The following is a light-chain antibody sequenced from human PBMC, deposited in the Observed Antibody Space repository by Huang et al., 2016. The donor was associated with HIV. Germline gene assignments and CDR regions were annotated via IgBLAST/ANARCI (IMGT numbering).Light chain of an antibody. V-gene: IGKV1-39*01. Sequence: DIQMTQSPSSLSASVGDRVIISCRASQSINQYLNWYQQLPGKAPKLLIYGASTLQRGVASRFSGSVSGTDFTLTIGSLQPEDAATYYCQQSYKAPRTFGQGTLLEI. J-gene: IGKJ2*01. CDR3: QQSYKAPRT. CDR2: GAS. CDR1: QSINQY.